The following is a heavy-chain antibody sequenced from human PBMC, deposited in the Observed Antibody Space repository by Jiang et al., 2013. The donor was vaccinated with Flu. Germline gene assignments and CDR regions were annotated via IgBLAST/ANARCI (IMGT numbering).Heavy chain of an antibody. Sequence: QSGSELKKPGASVKVSCKASGYTFTSYAMNWVRQAPGQGLEWMGWINTNTGNPTYAQGFTGRFVFSLDTSVSTAYLQISSLKAEDTAVYYCGMRGVSNTWYSPFDFWGQGTQVTVSS. D-gene: IGHD2-21*02. CDR3: GMRGVSNTWYSPFDF. CDR1: GYTFTSYA. J-gene: IGHJ4*02. V-gene: IGHV7-4-1*02. CDR2: INTNTGNP.